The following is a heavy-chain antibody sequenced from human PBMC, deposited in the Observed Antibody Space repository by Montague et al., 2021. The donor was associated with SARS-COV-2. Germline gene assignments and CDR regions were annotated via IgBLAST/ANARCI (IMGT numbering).Heavy chain of an antibody. CDR3: ARQPVLRYFDWLSAAYGMDV. CDR2: IYYSGST. CDR1: GGSFSGYY. D-gene: IGHD3-9*01. V-gene: IGHV4-34*01. Sequence: SETLSLTCAVYGGSFSGYYWSWIRQPPGKGLEWIGSIYYSGSTYXNPSLKSRVTISVDTSKNQFSLKLSSVTAADTAVYYCARQPVLRYFDWLSAAYGMDVWGQGTTVTVSS. J-gene: IGHJ6*02.